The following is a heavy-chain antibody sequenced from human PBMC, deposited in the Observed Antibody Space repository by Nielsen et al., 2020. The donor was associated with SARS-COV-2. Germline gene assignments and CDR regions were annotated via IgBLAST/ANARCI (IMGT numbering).Heavy chain of an antibody. CDR2: IDVDGSNT. CDR1: GFTINTYW. D-gene: IGHD3-22*01. J-gene: IGHJ6*02. CDR3: ARDILNYYDSSGHYYYYYGMDV. Sequence: EGSLRLSCAASGFTINTYWMFWVRQAPGKGLVWVSHIDVDGSNTNYADSVQGRFTISRDNTKNTLSLQMNSLRGEDTAVYYCARDILNYYDSSGHYYYYYGMDVWGQGTTVTVSS. V-gene: IGHV3-74*01.